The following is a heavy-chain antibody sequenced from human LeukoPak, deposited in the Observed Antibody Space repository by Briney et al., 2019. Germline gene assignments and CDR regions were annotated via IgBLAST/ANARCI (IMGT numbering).Heavy chain of an antibody. Sequence: GGSLRLSCAASGFTFSSFWMHWVRHTPGKGLVWVSRINSDGSDTVYADAVKGRFTISRDNAKNTVYLQMNSLRAEDTAVYYCARDPVVGANSGIDYWGQGTLVTVSS. CDR1: GFTFSSFW. V-gene: IGHV3-74*01. CDR2: INSDGSDT. D-gene: IGHD1-26*01. CDR3: ARDPVVGANSGIDY. J-gene: IGHJ4*02.